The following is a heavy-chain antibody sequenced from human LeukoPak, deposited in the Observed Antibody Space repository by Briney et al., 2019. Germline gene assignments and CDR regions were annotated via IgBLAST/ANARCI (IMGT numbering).Heavy chain of an antibody. Sequence: GGSLRLSCAASGFTFSSYSMNWVRQAPGKGLEWVAVIWYDGSNKYYADSVKGRFTISRDNSKNTLYLQMNSLRAEDTAVYYCARDWDRRVYDSSGYYLDYWGQGTLVTVSS. D-gene: IGHD3-22*01. CDR3: ARDWDRRVYDSSGYYLDY. J-gene: IGHJ4*02. CDR2: IWYDGSNK. CDR1: GFTFSSYS. V-gene: IGHV3-33*08.